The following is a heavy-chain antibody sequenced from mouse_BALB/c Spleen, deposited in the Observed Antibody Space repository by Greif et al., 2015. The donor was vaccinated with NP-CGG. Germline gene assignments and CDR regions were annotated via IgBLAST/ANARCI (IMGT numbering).Heavy chain of an antibody. J-gene: IGHJ2*01. CDR3: ARRHYYFDY. D-gene: IGHD3-1*01. CDR1: GYTFTSYW. V-gene: IGHV1-7*01. Sequence: VQLQQSGAELAKPGASVKMSCKASGYTFTSYWMHWVKQRPGQGLEWIGYINPSTGYTEYNQKFKDKATLTADKSSSTAYMRLSSLTSEDSAVYYCARRHYYFDYWGQGTTLTVSS. CDR2: INPSTGYT.